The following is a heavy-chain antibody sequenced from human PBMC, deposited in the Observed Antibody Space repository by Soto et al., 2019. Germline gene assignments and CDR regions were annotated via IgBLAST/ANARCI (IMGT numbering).Heavy chain of an antibody. CDR2: IKSDGGST. D-gene: IGHD2-21*01. V-gene: IGHV3-74*01. CDR3: AGGVKVAYYVDV. CDR1: GFTFSNFW. Sequence: EVQVVESGGGLVQPGGSLRLSCAASGFTFSNFWLHWVRQTPGKGLVWVSRIKSDGGSTNYEDSVKGRFTISRDNAKNTVFQKMSSLRAEETAVYCCAGGVKVAYYVDVWGKGTTVTVSS. J-gene: IGHJ6*03.